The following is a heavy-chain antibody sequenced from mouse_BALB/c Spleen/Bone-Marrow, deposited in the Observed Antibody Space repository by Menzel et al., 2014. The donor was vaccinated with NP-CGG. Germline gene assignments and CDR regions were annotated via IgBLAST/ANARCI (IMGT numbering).Heavy chain of an antibody. Sequence: AAGGVDSSIYLMTWVRQAPGKGLEWIGEINPDSSTINYTPSLKDKFIISRDNAKNTLYLQMSKVRSEDTALYYCARPGYYGYQDVWGAGTTVTVSS. CDR2: INPDSSTI. CDR1: GVDSSIYL. CDR3: ARPGYYGYQDV. D-gene: IGHD1-2*01. V-gene: IGHV4-1*02. J-gene: IGHJ1*01.